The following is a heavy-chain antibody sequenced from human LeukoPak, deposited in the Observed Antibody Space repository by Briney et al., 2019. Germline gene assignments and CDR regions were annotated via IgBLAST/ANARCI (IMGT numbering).Heavy chain of an antibody. CDR3: AKWGRTYDILTGYSY. D-gene: IGHD3-9*01. Sequence: GGSLRLSCVASGFTFSDYYMSWIRQAPGKGLEWGSYIGTSGSPIYYADSVKGRFTISRDNAKNSLYLQMNSLRAEDTAVYYCAKWGRTYDILTGYSYWGQGTLVTVSS. CDR1: GFTFSDYY. CDR2: IGTSGSPI. J-gene: IGHJ4*02. V-gene: IGHV3-11*01.